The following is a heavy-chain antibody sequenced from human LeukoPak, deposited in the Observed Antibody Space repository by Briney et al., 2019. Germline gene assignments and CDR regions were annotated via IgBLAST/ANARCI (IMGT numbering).Heavy chain of an antibody. CDR3: ARGVGYCSSTSCYTPYYYYMDV. CDR1: GGSISSYY. V-gene: IGHV4-59*01. D-gene: IGHD2-2*02. Sequence: SETLSLTCTVSGGSISSYYWSWIRQPPGKGLEWVGYIYYSGSTNYNPSLKSRVTISVDTSKNQFSLKLSSATAADTAVYYCARGVGYCSSTSCYTPYYYYMDVWGKGTTVTVSS. J-gene: IGHJ6*03. CDR2: IYYSGST.